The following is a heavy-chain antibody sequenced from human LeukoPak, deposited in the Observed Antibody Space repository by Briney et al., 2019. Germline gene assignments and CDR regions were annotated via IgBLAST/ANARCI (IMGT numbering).Heavy chain of an antibody. D-gene: IGHD5-18*01. CDR1: GYTFTGYY. CDR2: INPNSGGT. Sequence: ASVKVSCKASGYTFTGYYMHWVRQAPGQGLEWMGWINPNSGGTNYAQKFQGRVTMTRDTSISTAYMELSRLRSDDTAVYYCAREYSYGQNRDYWGQGTLVTVSS. V-gene: IGHV1-2*02. CDR3: AREYSYGQNRDY. J-gene: IGHJ4*02.